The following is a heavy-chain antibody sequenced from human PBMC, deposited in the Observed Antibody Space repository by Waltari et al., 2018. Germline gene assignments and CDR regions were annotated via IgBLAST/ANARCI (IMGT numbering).Heavy chain of an antibody. CDR3: AKDRYGWGGYSDS. J-gene: IGHJ4*02. Sequence: QVQLVESGGGVVQPGRSLRLSCAASGFTFSSYAMHWVRQAPGKGLEWVAVRSHDVSSKKYGDAVKGRFTISRDNDKDTLYLQVTSLRAEDTAVYYCAKDRYGWGGYSDSWGQGTLVTVSS. V-gene: IGHV3-30*18. CDR2: RSHDVSSK. CDR1: GFTFSSYA. D-gene: IGHD3-10*01.